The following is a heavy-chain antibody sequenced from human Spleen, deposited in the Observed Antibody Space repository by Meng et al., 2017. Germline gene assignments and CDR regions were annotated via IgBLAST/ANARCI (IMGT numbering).Heavy chain of an antibody. CDR2: INPKSGDT. CDR1: GYNFPDYY. V-gene: IGHV1-2*06. Sequence: ASVKVSCKPSGYNFPDYYIHWVRRAPGQGLEWMGRINPKSGDTHYAQKFQARVTMTGDTSISTAYMELGGLRSDDTAMYYCARHCDYGDYVGSYFHAFDIWGQGTMVTVSS. J-gene: IGHJ3*02. CDR3: ARHCDYGDYVGSYFHAFDI. D-gene: IGHD4-17*01.